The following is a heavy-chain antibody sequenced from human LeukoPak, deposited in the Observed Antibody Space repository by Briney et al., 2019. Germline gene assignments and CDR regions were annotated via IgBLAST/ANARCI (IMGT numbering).Heavy chain of an antibody. Sequence: GGSLRLSCAASGFMFSSNWMSWVRLAPGKGLEWLANIKEDGTETYYVDSVKGRFTISRDNAKNSLYLQMNSLRVEDTAVYYCAKEGRSLQTYWGQGTLVTVSS. CDR2: IKEDGTET. V-gene: IGHV3-7*03. CDR3: AKEGRSLQTY. CDR1: GFMFSSNW. J-gene: IGHJ4*02. D-gene: IGHD5-24*01.